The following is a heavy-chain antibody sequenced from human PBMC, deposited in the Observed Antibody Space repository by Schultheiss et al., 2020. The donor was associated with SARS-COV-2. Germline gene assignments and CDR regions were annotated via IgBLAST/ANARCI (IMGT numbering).Heavy chain of an antibody. CDR3: AREVPPGAGPAPHD. CDR1: GYTFTSFG. V-gene: IGHV1-18*01. D-gene: IGHD6-13*01. CDR2: ISGYDGNT. Sequence: ASVKVSCKASGYTFTSFGISWVRQAPGQGLEWMGWISGYDGNTNYAQKFQGRVTMTTDKSTSTAYMELRSLRSDDTAVYYCAREVPPGAGPAPHDWGQGTLVTVSS. J-gene: IGHJ4*02.